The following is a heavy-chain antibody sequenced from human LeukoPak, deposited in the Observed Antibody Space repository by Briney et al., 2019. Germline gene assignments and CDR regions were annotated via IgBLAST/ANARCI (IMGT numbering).Heavy chain of an antibody. Sequence: GGSLRLSCAASVFSLSSSSMDRVRQARGGRPDWVSDIYFDSSDTYKADSLRGRFSISRDDSKNTLYLQMYSLTTEDTATYDCAKRQNINYFEYWGRGTLVTVSS. V-gene: IGHV3-23*03. J-gene: IGHJ4*02. CDR2: IYFDSSDT. CDR1: VFSLSSSS. D-gene: IGHD2/OR15-2a*01. CDR3: AKRQNINYFEY.